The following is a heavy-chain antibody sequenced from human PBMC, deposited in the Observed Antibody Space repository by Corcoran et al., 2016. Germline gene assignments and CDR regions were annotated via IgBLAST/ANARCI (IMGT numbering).Heavy chain of an antibody. D-gene: IGHD3-22*01. J-gene: IGHJ4*02. CDR1: GFTFSSYS. V-gene: IGHV3-48*02. CDR3: ARAFGYPRSYYFDY. CDR2: ISSSSSTI. Sequence: EVQLVETGGGLVQPGGFLRLSCAASGFTFSSYSMYWVRQAPGKGLEWVSYISSSSSTIYYADSVKGRVTISRDNAKNSLYLQMNSLRDEETAVYYCARAFGYPRSYYFDYWGQGSMVTVSS.